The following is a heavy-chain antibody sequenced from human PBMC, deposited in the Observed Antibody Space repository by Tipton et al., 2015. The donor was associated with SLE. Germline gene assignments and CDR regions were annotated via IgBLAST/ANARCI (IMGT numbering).Heavy chain of an antibody. D-gene: IGHD3-3*01. CDR3: ARDPGRITIFGVGWSDY. CDR2: ISYDGSNK. CDR1: GFTFSSYA. Sequence: LSLTCAASGFTFSSYAMHWVRQAPGKGLEWVAVISYDGSNKYYADSVKGRFTISRDNSKNTLYLQMNSLRAEDTAVYYCARDPGRITIFGVGWSDYWGQGPLVTVSS. V-gene: IGHV3-30*04. J-gene: IGHJ4*02.